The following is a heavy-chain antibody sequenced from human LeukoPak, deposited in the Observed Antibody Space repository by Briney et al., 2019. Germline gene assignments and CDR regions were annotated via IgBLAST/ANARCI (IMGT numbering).Heavy chain of an antibody. CDR2: ISSSSSTI. CDR1: GFTFSSYS. D-gene: IGHD3-10*01. V-gene: IGHV3-48*04. J-gene: IGHJ4*02. Sequence: PGGSLRLSCAASGFTFSSYSMNWVRQAPGKGLEWVSYISSSSSTIYYADSVKGRFTISRDNAKNSLYLQMNSLRAEDTAVYYCARGTAGMVRGVVDYWGQGTLVTVSS. CDR3: ARGTAGMVRGVVDY.